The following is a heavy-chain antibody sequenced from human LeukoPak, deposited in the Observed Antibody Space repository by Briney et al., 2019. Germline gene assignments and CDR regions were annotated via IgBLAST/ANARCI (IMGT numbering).Heavy chain of an antibody. Sequence: SGGSLRLSCAASGFTFSNYWMSWVRQPPGKGLEWIGSIYYSGSTYYNPSLKSRVTISVDTSKNQFSLKLSSVTAADTAVYYCARVLWFGELSGIDYWGQGTLVTVSS. J-gene: IGHJ4*02. CDR2: IYYSGST. CDR1: GFTFSNYW. D-gene: IGHD3-10*01. CDR3: ARVLWFGELSGIDY. V-gene: IGHV4-39*01.